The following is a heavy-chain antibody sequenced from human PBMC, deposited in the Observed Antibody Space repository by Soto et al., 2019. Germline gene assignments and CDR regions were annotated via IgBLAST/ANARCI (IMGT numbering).Heavy chain of an antibody. Sequence: SVKVSCKASGYAFTSHYMHWVRQAPGQGLEWMGIINPNGENTDYAQKFKGRITMTRDTSTSTVYMELSNLRPEDTAVYYCARAGRLMVYALEYWGQGTLVTVYS. CDR1: GYAFTSHY. CDR2: INPNGENT. J-gene: IGHJ4*02. V-gene: IGHV1-46*01. D-gene: IGHD2-8*01. CDR3: ARAGRLMVYALEY.